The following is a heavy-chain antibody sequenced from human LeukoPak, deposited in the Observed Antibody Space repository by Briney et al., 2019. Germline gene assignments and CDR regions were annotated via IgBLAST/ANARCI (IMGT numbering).Heavy chain of an antibody. CDR3: TYSSSWRGAFDI. D-gene: IGHD6-13*01. V-gene: IGHV4-4*07. Sequence: SETLSLTCTVSGGSISSYYWSWIRQPAGKGLEWIGRIYTSGSTNYNPSLKSRVTMSVDTSKNQFSLKLSSVTAADTAVYYCTYSSSWRGAFDIWGQGTMVTVSS. J-gene: IGHJ3*02. CDR2: IYTSGST. CDR1: GGSISSYY.